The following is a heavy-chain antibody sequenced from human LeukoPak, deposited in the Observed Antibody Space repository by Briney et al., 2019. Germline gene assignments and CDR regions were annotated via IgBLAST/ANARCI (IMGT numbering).Heavy chain of an antibody. CDR3: ARDKVIASAGTPNWFDP. J-gene: IGHJ5*02. V-gene: IGHV1-18*01. CDR1: GYTFTTYG. CDR2: ISAYDGNT. D-gene: IGHD6-13*01. Sequence: ASVKVSCKASGYTFTTYGISWVRQAPGQGLEWMGRISAYDGNTNYAQKFQGRVTMTTDTSTSTAYMELRSLRSDDTAVYYCARDKVIASAGTPNWFDPWGQGTLVTVSS.